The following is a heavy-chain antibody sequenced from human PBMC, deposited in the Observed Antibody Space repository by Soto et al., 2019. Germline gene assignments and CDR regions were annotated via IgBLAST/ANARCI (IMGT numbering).Heavy chain of an antibody. J-gene: IGHJ4*02. D-gene: IGHD3-10*01. CDR2: LSGSGGTT. CDR3: AKQRAGYGSGSDTFYFDF. V-gene: IGHV3-23*01. CDR1: GFTFSTYA. Sequence: GGSLRLSCSTSGFTFSTYAMNWVRQPPGKGLEWVAALSGSGGTTYYADSVRGRFTISRDNSKNTLFLQLNSLRAEDTALYYCAKQRAGYGSGSDTFYFDFWGQGSLVTVSS.